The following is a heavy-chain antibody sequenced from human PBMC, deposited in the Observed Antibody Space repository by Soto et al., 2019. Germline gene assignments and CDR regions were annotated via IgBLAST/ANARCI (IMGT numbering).Heavy chain of an antibody. CDR3: ARAAHYYDSSGYPYGGSLESYYYGMDV. Sequence: SVKVSCKASGGTFSSYAISWVRQAPGQGLEWMGGIIPIFGTANYAQEFQGRVTITADESTSTAYMELSSLRSEDTAVYYCARAAHYYDSSGYPYGGSLESYYYGMDVWGQGTTVTVSS. CDR1: GGTFSSYA. V-gene: IGHV1-69*13. D-gene: IGHD3-22*01. CDR2: IIPIFGTA. J-gene: IGHJ6*02.